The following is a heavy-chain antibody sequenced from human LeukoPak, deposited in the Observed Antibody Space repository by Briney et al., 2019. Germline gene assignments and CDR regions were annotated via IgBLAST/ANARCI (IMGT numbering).Heavy chain of an antibody. V-gene: IGHV3-30-3*01. J-gene: IGHJ3*01. CDR1: GFTFSSYA. Sequence: GGSLRLSCAASGFTFSSYAMHWVRQAPGKGLEWVAVISYDGSNKYYADSVEGRFTISRDNSKNTLYLQMNSLRAEDTAMYYCARDRVAYCRGDCYGHAFDVWGQGTMVTVSS. D-gene: IGHD2-21*02. CDR3: ARDRVAYCRGDCYGHAFDV. CDR2: ISYDGSNK.